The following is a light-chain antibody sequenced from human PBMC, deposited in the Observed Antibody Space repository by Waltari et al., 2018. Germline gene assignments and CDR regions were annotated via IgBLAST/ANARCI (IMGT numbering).Light chain of an antibody. J-gene: IGKJ2*01. CDR1: QSVSNN. CDR2: GSS. CDR3: QQYNNWPPYT. V-gene: IGKV3-15*01. Sequence: EIVMTQSPATLSVSPGERATLSCRPSQSVSNNLAWYQQKPGQAPRLLIYGSSTRATGIPARFSGSGSGTEFTLTISSLQSEDFAVYYCQQYNNWPPYTFGQGTKLEIK.